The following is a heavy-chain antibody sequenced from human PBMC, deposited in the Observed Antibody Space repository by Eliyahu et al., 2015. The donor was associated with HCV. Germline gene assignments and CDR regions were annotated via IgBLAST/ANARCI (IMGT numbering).Heavy chain of an antibody. CDR3: ATLRATWYLDN. D-gene: IGHD4-23*01. CDR1: GGSVSSGDYY. Sequence: QVQLQESGPGLVKPSQTLSLTCTVSGGSVSSGDYYWSXIXQHPGRGLXWIAYVYYTGGTRYNPSLQSRITISADTSKNQFSLNLSSVTAADTAIYYCATLRATWYLDNWGQGTLVTVSS. J-gene: IGHJ4*02. CDR2: VYYTGGT. V-gene: IGHV4-31*03.